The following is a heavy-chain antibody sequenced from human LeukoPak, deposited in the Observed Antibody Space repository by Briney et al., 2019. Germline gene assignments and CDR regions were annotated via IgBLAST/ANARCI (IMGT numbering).Heavy chain of an antibody. D-gene: IGHD6-6*01. CDR1: GFTFSGSA. CDR2: ISGSGGST. V-gene: IGHV3-23*01. Sequence: GGSLRLSCAASGFTFSGSAMSWIRQAPGKGLEWVSSISGSGGSTYYADSVKGRFTISRDNSKNTQYLQMNSLRAEDTAVYYCAKVEYSSNIPQHWGQGTLVTVSS. J-gene: IGHJ1*01. CDR3: AKVEYSSNIPQH.